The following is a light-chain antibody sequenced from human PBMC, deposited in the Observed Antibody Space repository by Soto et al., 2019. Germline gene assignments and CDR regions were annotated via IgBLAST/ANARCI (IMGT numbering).Light chain of an antibody. V-gene: IGLV1-40*01. Sequence: QSVLTQLPSVSGAPGQRVTISFTGSSSNIGAGYDVHWYQQLPGTAPKLLIYGNSNRPSGVPDRFSGSTSGTSASLAITGLQAEDEADYYCQSSDSSLSGYVFGTGTKVTVL. CDR1: SSNIGAGYD. CDR2: GNS. J-gene: IGLJ1*01. CDR3: QSSDSSLSGYV.